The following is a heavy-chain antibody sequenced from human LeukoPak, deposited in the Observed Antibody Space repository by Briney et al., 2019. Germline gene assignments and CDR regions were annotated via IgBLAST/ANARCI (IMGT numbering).Heavy chain of an antibody. J-gene: IGHJ5*02. CDR2: IYYSGST. V-gene: IGHV4-39*01. D-gene: IGHD1-26*01. Sequence: PSETLSLIWTVSGDSISSGSYYWTWIRQPPGKGLEWIGSIYYSGSTYYNPSLKSRVTISVDTSKNQFSLKLSSVTAADTAVYYCARPKMGANQEIDPWGQGTLVTVSS. CDR3: ARPKMGANQEIDP. CDR1: GDSISSGSYY.